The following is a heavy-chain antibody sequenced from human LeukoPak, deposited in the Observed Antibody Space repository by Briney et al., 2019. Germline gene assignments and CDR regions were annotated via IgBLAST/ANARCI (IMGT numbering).Heavy chain of an antibody. J-gene: IGHJ4*02. CDR3: ARGYGSGSYTPTKN. V-gene: IGHV3-7*04. Sequence: GGSLRLSCAASGFTFSSYWMSWVRQAPGKGLEWVANIEHGASEKYYVDSVEGRFTISRDDAKNSLYLEMNSLRVEDTAVYYCARGYGSGSYTPTKNWGQGVLVTVSS. CDR1: GFTFSSYW. D-gene: IGHD3-10*01. CDR2: IEHGASEK.